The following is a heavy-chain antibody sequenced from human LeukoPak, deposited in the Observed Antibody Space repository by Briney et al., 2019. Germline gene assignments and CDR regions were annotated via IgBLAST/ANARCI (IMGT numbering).Heavy chain of an antibody. Sequence: ASVKVSCKASGGTFSSYAISWVRQAPGQGLEWMGGIIPIFGTANYAQKFQGRVTITADKSTSTAYMELSSLRSEDTAVYYCASLSRDGQYYYYYMDVWGKGTTVTVSS. J-gene: IGHJ6*03. CDR2: IIPIFGTA. CDR1: GGTFSSYA. D-gene: IGHD2/OR15-2a*01. V-gene: IGHV1-69*06. CDR3: ASLSRDGQYYYYYMDV.